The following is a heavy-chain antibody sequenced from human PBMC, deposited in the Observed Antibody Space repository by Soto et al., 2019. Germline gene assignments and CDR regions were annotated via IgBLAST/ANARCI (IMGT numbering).Heavy chain of an antibody. Sequence: QVQLVQSGAEVKKPGASVKVSCKTSGYTFAAYYIHWIRQAPGQGLEWMGWINPTSGGTVYAQNFKDRVTMRSDTSISTAYMELRRLNSDDTAVYYCARDPDYGDYWGYFFDSWGQGTPVTVSS. V-gene: IGHV1-2*02. CDR2: INPTSGGT. D-gene: IGHD4-17*01. CDR3: ARDPDYGDYWGYFFDS. CDR1: GYTFAAYY. J-gene: IGHJ4*02.